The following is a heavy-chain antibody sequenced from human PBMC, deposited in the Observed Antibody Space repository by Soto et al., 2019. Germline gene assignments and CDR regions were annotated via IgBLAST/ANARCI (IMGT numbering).Heavy chain of an antibody. V-gene: IGHV4-31*03. CDR3: ARGYFSSSSYWFDP. D-gene: IGHD6-6*01. Sequence: PSETLSLTCTVSGGSISSGDYYWSWIRQHPGKGLEWIGYIYYSGTTYYNPSLTSRVTISVDTSKNQFSLKLTSVTAADTAVYYCARGYFSSSSYWFDPWGQGTLVTVSS. CDR1: GGSISSGDYY. CDR2: IYYSGTT. J-gene: IGHJ5*02.